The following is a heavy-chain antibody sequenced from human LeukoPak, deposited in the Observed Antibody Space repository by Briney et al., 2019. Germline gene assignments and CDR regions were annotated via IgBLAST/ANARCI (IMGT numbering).Heavy chain of an antibody. J-gene: IGHJ4*02. Sequence: SETLSLTCTVSGGSISSYYWSWIRQSPGKGLEWIGYINYSGSTNYNPSLKSRVTISVDTSKNQFSLKLSSVTAADTAVYYCARVARCTSCFDVDYWGQGTLVTVSS. CDR2: INYSGST. V-gene: IGHV4-59*08. D-gene: IGHD2-2*01. CDR1: GGSISSYY. CDR3: ARVARCTSCFDVDY.